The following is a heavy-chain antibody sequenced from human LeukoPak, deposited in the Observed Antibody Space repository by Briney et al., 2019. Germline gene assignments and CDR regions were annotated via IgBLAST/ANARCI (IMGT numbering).Heavy chain of an antibody. D-gene: IGHD1-1*01. CDR1: GFTFSSYW. CDR3: ARAKYNWNDFDWFDP. CDR2: INSDGSST. Sequence: PGGSLRLSCAASGFTFSSYWMHWVRQAPGKGLVWVSRINSDGSSTSYADSVKGRFTISRDNAKNTLYLQMNSPRAEDTAVYYCARAKYNWNDFDWFDPWGQGTLVTVSS. J-gene: IGHJ5*02. V-gene: IGHV3-74*01.